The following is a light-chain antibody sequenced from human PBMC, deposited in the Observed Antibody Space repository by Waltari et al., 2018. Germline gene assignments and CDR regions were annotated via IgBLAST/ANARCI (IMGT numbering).Light chain of an antibody. J-gene: IGLJ3*02. Sequence: QSALTQPPSASGSPGQSVTISCTGTSSDVGSHNYVSWYQQHPGKAPKLIIFEINKVPSGVPDSFSGSKSRNTASLTVSGLQTEDEADYYCASFVGSDNLVFGGGTKLTVL. CDR1: SSDVGSHNY. V-gene: IGLV2-8*01. CDR2: EIN. CDR3: ASFVGSDNLV.